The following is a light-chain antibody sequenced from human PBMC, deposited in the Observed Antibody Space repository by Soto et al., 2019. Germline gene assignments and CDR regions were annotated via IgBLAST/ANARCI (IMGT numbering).Light chain of an antibody. V-gene: IGKV1-5*01. CDR2: DAS. J-gene: IGKJ1*01. CDR3: QQYNSYRT. Sequence: DIQRPQSPSTLSASVGDRVTITCRASQSISSWLAWYQQKPGKAPKLLIYDASSLESGVPSRFSGSGSGTEFTLTISSLQPDDFATYYCQQYNSYRTFGQGTKVDI. CDR1: QSISSW.